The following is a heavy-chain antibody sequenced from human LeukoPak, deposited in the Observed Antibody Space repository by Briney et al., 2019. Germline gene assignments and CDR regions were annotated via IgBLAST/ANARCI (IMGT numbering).Heavy chain of an antibody. CDR1: GFTLSSYW. V-gene: IGHV3-7*01. J-gene: IGHJ4*02. CDR3: ARTSEDSSGYLDY. Sequence: GGSLRLSCAASGFTLSSYWMSWVRQAPGKGLEWVANIKQDGSEKYYVDSVKGRFTIFRDNAKNSLYLQMNSLRAEDTAVYYCARTSEDSSGYLDYWGQGTLVTVSS. CDR2: IKQDGSEK. D-gene: IGHD3-22*01.